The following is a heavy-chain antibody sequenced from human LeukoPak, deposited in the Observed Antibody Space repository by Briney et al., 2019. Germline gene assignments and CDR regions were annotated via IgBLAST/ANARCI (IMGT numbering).Heavy chain of an antibody. D-gene: IGHD5-18*01. J-gene: IGHJ4*02. CDR1: GVSITSGTYY. CDR3: ARASETAMVTL. Sequence: PSETLSLTCTVSGVSITSGTYYWTWIRQPAGKGLEWIGRIYSTGRVNYNPSLKSRVTMLLDTSKNHISLKLTSVTAADTAIYFCARASETAMVTLWGQGTLVTVSS. V-gene: IGHV4-61*02. CDR2: IYSTGRV.